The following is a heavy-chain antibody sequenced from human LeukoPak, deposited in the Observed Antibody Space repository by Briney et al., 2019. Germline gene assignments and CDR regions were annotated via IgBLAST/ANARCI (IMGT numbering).Heavy chain of an antibody. Sequence: SETLSLTCTVSGGSISSGDYYWSWIRQPPGKGLEWIGYIYYSGSTYYNPSLKSRVTISVDASKNQFSLKLSSVTAADTAVYYCAREGEIAAAGTFRHWGQGTLVTVSS. D-gene: IGHD6-13*01. CDR3: AREGEIAAAGTFRH. J-gene: IGHJ4*02. V-gene: IGHV4-30-4*08. CDR1: GGSISSGDYY. CDR2: IYYSGST.